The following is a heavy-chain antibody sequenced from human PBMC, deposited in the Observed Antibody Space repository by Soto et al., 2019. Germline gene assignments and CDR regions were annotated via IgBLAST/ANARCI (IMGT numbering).Heavy chain of an antibody. J-gene: IGHJ6*02. Sequence: SETLSVTCTVSGGSISSSSYYWGWIRQPPGKGLEWIGSIYYSGSTYYNPSLKSRVTISVDTSKNQFSLKLSSVTAADTAVYYCARIHADYYYYYGMDVWGQGTTVTVSS. V-gene: IGHV4-39*01. CDR2: IYYSGST. CDR1: GGSISSSSYY. CDR3: ARIHADYYYYYGMDV.